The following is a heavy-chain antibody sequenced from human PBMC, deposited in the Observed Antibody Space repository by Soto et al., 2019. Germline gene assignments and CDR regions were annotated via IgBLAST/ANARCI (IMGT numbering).Heavy chain of an antibody. CDR2: IKQDGSEK. CDR3: ACCLWDTSCWNWFDP. J-gene: IGHJ5*02. D-gene: IGHD2-2*01. Sequence: EVQLVESGGGLVQPGGSLRLSCAASGFSFSSYWMSWVRQAPGKGLEWVANIKQDGSEKYYVDSVKGRFTISRENAKNSLNLQMNSLSAEDTAVYYCACCLWDTSCWNWFDPWGQGTLVTVSS. V-gene: IGHV3-7*02. CDR1: GFSFSSYW.